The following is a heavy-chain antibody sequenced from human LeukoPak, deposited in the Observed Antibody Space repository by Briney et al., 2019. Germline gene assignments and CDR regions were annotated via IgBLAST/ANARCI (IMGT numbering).Heavy chain of an antibody. CDR1: GYTFTSYY. CDR3: ARGVPVLWFGELFPNWFDP. D-gene: IGHD3-10*01. J-gene: IGHJ5*02. CDR2: INPSGGST. V-gene: IGHV1-46*01. Sequence: ASVKVSCKASGYTFTSYYTHWVRQAPGQGLEWMGIINPSGGSTSYAQKFQGRVTMTRDMSTSTVYMELSSLRSEDTAVYYCARGVPVLWFGELFPNWFDPWGQGTLVTVSS.